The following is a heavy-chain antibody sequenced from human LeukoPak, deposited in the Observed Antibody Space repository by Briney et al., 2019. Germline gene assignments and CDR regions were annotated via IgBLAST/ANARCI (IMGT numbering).Heavy chain of an antibody. CDR3: AKDPDSPHIPLKFDY. J-gene: IGHJ4*02. CDR2: IKQDGSEK. Sequence: GALRLSCAGPWFNFCRYLVRWARQAPGEGLGGGGKIKQDGSEKYYVDSVKGRFTISRDNAKNSLYLQMNSLRAEDTAVYYCAKDPDSPHIPLKFDYWGQGTLVTVSS. D-gene: IGHD2-15*01. V-gene: IGHV3-7*03. CDR1: WFNFCRYL.